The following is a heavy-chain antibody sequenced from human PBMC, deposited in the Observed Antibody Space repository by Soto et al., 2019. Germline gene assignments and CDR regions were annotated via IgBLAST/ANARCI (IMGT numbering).Heavy chain of an antibody. CDR3: ARTSGYYLYDY. V-gene: IGHV3-30*03. J-gene: IGHJ4*02. CDR1: GFTFSSYG. D-gene: IGHD3-22*01. CDR2: ISYDGSNK. Sequence: GGSLSLSCPASGFTFSSYGMHWVRQAPGKGLEWVAVISYDGSNKYYADSVKGRFTISRDNSKNTLYLQMNRLRAEETAVYYCARTSGYYLYDYLGEGTTVTVSS.